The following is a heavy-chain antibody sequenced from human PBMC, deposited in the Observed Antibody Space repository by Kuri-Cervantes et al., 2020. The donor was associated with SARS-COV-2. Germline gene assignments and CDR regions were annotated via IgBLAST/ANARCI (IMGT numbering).Heavy chain of an antibody. D-gene: IGHD2-8*01. J-gene: IGHJ4*02. CDR3: AKSDGIFMIYATRAAFDH. V-gene: IGHV3-30-3*02. Sequence: GESLKISCAASGFTFSSYAMHWVRQAPGKGLEWVAVISYDGSNKYYADSVKGRFTISRDYPRDTLYLQMNSLRAEDTAIYYCAKSDGIFMIYATRAAFDHWGQGSLVTVSS. CDR1: GFTFSSYA. CDR2: ISYDGSNK.